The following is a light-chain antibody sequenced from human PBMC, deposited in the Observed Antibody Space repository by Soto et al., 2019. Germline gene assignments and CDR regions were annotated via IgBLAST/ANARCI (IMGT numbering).Light chain of an antibody. CDR2: GAS. Sequence: EIVMTQSPATLSVSPGERATLSCRASQSVSSNLAWYQQKPGQAPRLLIYGASTRATGIPARFSGSGSGTEFTLIVSSLQSEDFVVYFCQQYNNWPRTFGQGTKVEIK. J-gene: IGKJ1*01. CDR3: QQYNNWPRT. V-gene: IGKV3-15*01. CDR1: QSVSSN.